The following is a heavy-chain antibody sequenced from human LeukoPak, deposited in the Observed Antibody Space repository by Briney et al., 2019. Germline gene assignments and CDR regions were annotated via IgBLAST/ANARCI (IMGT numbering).Heavy chain of an antibody. V-gene: IGHV3-48*03. Sequence: GGSLRLSCAASGFSFDDYGMNWVRQAPGKGLEWVSYISSSGSTIYYADSVKGRFTISRDNAKNSLYLQMNSLRAEDTAVYYCARDDETAAMHTDAFDIWGQGTMVTVSS. CDR2: ISSSGSTI. CDR1: GFSFDDYG. J-gene: IGHJ3*02. D-gene: IGHD2-2*01. CDR3: ARDDETAAMHTDAFDI.